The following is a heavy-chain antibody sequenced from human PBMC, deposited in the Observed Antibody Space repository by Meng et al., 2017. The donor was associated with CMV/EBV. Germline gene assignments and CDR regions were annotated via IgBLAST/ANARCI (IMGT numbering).Heavy chain of an antibody. CDR1: GGSFSGYY. J-gene: IGHJ4*02. V-gene: IGHV4-34*01. Sequence: QVQLQQWGAGLLKPSETLSLTCAGYGGSFSGYYWSWIRQPPGKGLEWIGEINHSGSTNYNPSLKSRVTISVDTSKNQFSLKLSSVTAADTAVYYCASSLTYPDYWGQGTLVTVFS. D-gene: IGHD2-15*01. CDR3: ASSLTYPDY. CDR2: INHSGST.